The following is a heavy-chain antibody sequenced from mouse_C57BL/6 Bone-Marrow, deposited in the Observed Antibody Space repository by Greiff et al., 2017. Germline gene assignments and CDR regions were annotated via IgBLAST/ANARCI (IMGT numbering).Heavy chain of an antibody. CDR3: ARHEAGAGAMDY. CDR2: FYPGSGSI. Sequence: QVQLQQSGAELVKPGASVKLSCKASGYTFTEYTIHWVKQRPGQGLEWIGWFYPGSGSIKYNEKFKDKATLTADKSSSTVYMELSRLTSEDAADYFCARHEAGAGAMDYWGQGTSVTVSS. V-gene: IGHV1-62-2*01. CDR1: GYTFTEYT. J-gene: IGHJ4*01.